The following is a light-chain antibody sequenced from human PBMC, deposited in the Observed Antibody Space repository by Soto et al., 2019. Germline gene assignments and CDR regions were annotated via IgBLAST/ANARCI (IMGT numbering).Light chain of an antibody. CDR3: QQSYTTPFT. CDR1: QSIGIY. V-gene: IGKV1-39*01. CDR2: AAS. J-gene: IGKJ3*01. Sequence: DIQMTQSPSSLSASVGDRVTITCRASQSIGIYLNWYQQEPGKAPKLLIYAASTLQSVVPLRFSGSGSVTDFTLSNGSLQPEDFATYFCQQSYTTPFTFGPGTKVDIK.